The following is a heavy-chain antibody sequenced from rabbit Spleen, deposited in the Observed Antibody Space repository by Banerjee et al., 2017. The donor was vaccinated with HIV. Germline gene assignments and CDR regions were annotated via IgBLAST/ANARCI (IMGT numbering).Heavy chain of an antibody. CDR1: GVSFISNYY. CDR2: IDSGSSGFT. D-gene: IGHD7-1*01. V-gene: IGHV1S40*01. Sequence: QSLEESGGDLVKPGASLTLTCTASGVSFISNYYMCWVRQAPGKGLEWIACIDSGSSGFTYFASWAKGRFTISKTSSTTVTLQMTSLTGADTATYFCARDPGTSFSSYGMNLWGQGTLVTVS. J-gene: IGHJ6*01. CDR3: ARDPGTSFSSYGMNL.